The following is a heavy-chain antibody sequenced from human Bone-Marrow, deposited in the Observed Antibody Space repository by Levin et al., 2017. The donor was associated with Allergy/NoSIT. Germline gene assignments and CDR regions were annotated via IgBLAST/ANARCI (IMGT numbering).Heavy chain of an antibody. Sequence: QTLSLTCTVSGGSISSTDYYWSWIRQSPGQGLDWVGFISSSGETYYNPSLSSRLRLSVDTSNNQFSLELTSVTAADTAVYYCARNPAHYNIMTGPYYYYYGLDVWGQGTTVAVSS. CDR1: GGSISSTDYY. J-gene: IGHJ6*02. D-gene: IGHD3-9*01. CDR2: ISSSGET. CDR3: ARNPAHYNIMTGPYYYYYGLDV. V-gene: IGHV4-30-4*01.